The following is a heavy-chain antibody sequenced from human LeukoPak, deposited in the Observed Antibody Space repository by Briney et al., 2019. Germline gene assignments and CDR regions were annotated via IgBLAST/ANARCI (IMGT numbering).Heavy chain of an antibody. V-gene: IGHV3-23*01. CDR2: ISGSGDTT. CDR3: TKDSSVPFGITD. J-gene: IGHJ4*02. D-gene: IGHD5/OR15-5a*01. CDR1: GFTFSSYS. Sequence: PGGSLRLSCAASGFTFSSYSMSWVRQAPGKGLEWVSLISGSGDTTNYADSVKGRFTISRDNSKSTLSLQMNFLRAEDTAVYYCTKDSSVPFGITDWGQGTLVTVSS.